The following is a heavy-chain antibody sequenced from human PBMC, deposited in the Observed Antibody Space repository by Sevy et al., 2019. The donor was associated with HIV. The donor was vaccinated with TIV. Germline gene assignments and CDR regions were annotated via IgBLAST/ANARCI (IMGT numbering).Heavy chain of an antibody. V-gene: IGHV3-11*01. CDR3: ARASIAATATGAFDI. CDR1: GFTFSDYY. J-gene: IGHJ3*02. CDR2: ISSSGSTM. Sequence: GGSLRLSCAASGFTFSDYYMSWIRQAPGKGLEWVSYISSSGSTMYYADSVKGRFTISRDNAKNSLYLLMNSLRAEDAALYYCARASIAATATGAFDIWGQVTMVTVSS. D-gene: IGHD6-13*01.